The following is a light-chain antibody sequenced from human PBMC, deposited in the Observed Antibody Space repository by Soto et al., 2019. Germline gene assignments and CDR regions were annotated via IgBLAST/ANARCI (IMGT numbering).Light chain of an antibody. CDR3: QQYGISIT. V-gene: IGKV3-20*01. Sequence: IVLTQSPGTLSLSPGERATLSCRASQSVPRSYLAWYQQKPGQAPRLLIYDTSSRATGIPDRFSGNGSGTDFTLTISRLEPEDFAVFYCQQYGISITFGQGTRLEIK. CDR1: QSVPRSY. CDR2: DTS. J-gene: IGKJ5*01.